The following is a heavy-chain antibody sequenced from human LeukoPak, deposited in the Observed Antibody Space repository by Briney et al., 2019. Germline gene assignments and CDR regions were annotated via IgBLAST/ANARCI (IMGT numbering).Heavy chain of an antibody. CDR2: LYSSAST. CDR1: GGSISSGGYY. CDR3: ARPYSSSWGYFDL. Sequence: PSQTLSLTCTVSGGSISSGGYYWGWLRQHRGKGLEWIAYLYSSASTYYNPSLKSRVTISVDTSKNQFSLKLSSVTAADTAVYYCARPYSSSWGYFDLWGRGTLVTVSS. J-gene: IGHJ2*01. V-gene: IGHV4-31*03. D-gene: IGHD6-13*01.